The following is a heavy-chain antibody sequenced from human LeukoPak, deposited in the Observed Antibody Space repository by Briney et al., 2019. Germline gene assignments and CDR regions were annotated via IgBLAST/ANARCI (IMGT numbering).Heavy chain of an antibody. CDR3: ARPYCNGGSCHDYFDY. CDR1: GYTFTGYY. CDR2: INPNSGDT. J-gene: IGHJ4*02. D-gene: IGHD2-15*01. Sequence: GASVKVSCKASGYTFTGYYMHWVRQAPGQGLEWMGWINPNSGDTNYAQKFQGRVTMTRDTSISTAYMELRRLSSDDTAIYYCARPYCNGGSCHDYFDYWGQGTLVSVSS. V-gene: IGHV1-2*02.